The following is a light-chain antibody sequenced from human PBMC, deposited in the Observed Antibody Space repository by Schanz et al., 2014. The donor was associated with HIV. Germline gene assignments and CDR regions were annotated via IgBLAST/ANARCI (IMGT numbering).Light chain of an antibody. Sequence: AIRITQSPSSLSASTGDRVTITCRASQDITSYLAWYQQKPGKAPKLLIYAASTLVSGVPSRFNGSGSGTDFTLTISCLQSEDFATYYCQQYYSYPLTFGPGTPVDIK. V-gene: IGKV1-8*01. CDR2: AAS. J-gene: IGKJ3*01. CDR3: QQYYSYPLT. CDR1: QDITSY.